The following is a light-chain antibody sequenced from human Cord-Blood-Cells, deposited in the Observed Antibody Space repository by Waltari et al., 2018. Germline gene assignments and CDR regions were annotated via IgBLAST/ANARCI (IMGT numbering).Light chain of an antibody. CDR1: QGVIYSSNNKNY. Sequence: DIVTTQHPDSLAVSLCERPPINRTYRQGVIYSSNNKNYLAWYQQKPDRPPKLLIYRASTRVSGVPDRCSDSGSGTDFTRTIISLQAEDVAVCYCQQYYSTIFTCGPGTKVDIK. V-gene: IGKV4-1*01. CDR3: QQYYSTIFT. CDR2: RAS. J-gene: IGKJ3*01.